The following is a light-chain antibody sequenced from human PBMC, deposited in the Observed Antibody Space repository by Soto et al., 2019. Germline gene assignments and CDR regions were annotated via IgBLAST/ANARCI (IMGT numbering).Light chain of an antibody. CDR2: AAS. CDR3: QKYDNAPLT. V-gene: IGKV1-27*01. Sequence: IQVTQSPSSLSASVGDRVTITCRASQDISNYLAWYQQKPGKVPELLIYAASALVSGVPSRFSGSGWRTDFTLTISRLQPEDAATYYCQKYDNAPLTFGGGTKVEIK. CDR1: QDISNY. J-gene: IGKJ4*01.